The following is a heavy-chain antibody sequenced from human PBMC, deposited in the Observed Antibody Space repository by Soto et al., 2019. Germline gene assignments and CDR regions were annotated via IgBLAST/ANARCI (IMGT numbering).Heavy chain of an antibody. CDR3: ARQDGRSFGYDSPVDK. CDR2: VYPTDSDT. D-gene: IGHD5-12*01. CDR1: GYPFTNHW. J-gene: IGHJ4*02. V-gene: IGHV5-51*01. Sequence: GESLKISCKASGYPFTNHWIAWVRQMPVKGLEWMGIVYPTDSDTRYSPSFHGQVTISVDKSISTAYLQWGSLEASDTAMYFCARQDGRSFGYDSPVDKRGQGTGVTV.